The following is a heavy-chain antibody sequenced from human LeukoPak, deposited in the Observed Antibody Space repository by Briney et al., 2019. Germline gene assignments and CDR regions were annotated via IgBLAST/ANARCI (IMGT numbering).Heavy chain of an antibody. D-gene: IGHD2-15*01. CDR1: GFTFSNYW. V-gene: IGHV3-74*01. CDR3: ARGPLGYCSGGSCSHYFYYYYMDV. CDR2: IKSDGSRT. J-gene: IGHJ6*03. Sequence: GGSLRLSCAASGFTFSNYWMHWVRQAPGKGLVWVSRIKSDGSRTDYADSVKGRFTISRDNAKNTLYLQMDSLRAEDTAVYYCARGPLGYCSGGSCSHYFYYYYMDVWGKGTTVTVSS.